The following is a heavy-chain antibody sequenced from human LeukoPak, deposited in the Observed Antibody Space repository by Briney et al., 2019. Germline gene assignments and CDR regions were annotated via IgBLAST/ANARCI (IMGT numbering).Heavy chain of an antibody. V-gene: IGHV4-39*01. Sequence: KPSETLSLTCNVSGDSITSGAFYWAWIRQSPGKGLEWIGNVYYSGSTQYNPSLRGRVSISMDKTKNQFSLNLNSVSVTDTAIYYWARRDYAAWFDPWGQGTLVTVSS. CDR1: GDSITSGAFY. CDR2: VYYSGST. J-gene: IGHJ5*02. D-gene: IGHD4/OR15-4a*01. CDR3: ARRDYAAWFDP.